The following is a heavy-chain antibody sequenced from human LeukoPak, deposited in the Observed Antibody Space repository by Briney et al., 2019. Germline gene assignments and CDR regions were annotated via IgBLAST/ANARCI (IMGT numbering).Heavy chain of an antibody. J-gene: IGHJ4*02. D-gene: IGHD2-2*01. Sequence: SETRSLTCTVSGYSISSGYYWGWIRQPPGKGLAGIGTIYHSGSTYYNPSLKSRVTISVDTSKNQFSLKLTSVTAADTAVYYCARVRGYCSSTICYRYYFDYWGQGTLVTVSS. CDR3: ARVRGYCSSTICYRYYFDY. CDR2: IYHSGST. V-gene: IGHV4-38-2*02. CDR1: GYSISSGYY.